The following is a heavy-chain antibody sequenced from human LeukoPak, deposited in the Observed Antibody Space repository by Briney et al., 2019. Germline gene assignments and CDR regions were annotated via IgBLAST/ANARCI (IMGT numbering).Heavy chain of an antibody. D-gene: IGHD3-22*01. Sequence: GGSLRLSCAASGFTFSSYAMSWVRQAPGKGPEWVANIKEDGSEKYYVDSVKGRFTISRDNAKNSLSLQVNSLRAEDTAVYYCARSRSGYYEDYWGQGTLVTVSS. J-gene: IGHJ4*02. CDR3: ARSRSGYYEDY. V-gene: IGHV3-7*01. CDR2: IKEDGSEK. CDR1: GFTFSSYA.